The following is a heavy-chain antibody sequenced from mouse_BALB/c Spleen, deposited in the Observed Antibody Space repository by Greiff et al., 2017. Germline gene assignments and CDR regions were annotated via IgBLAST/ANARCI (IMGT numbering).Heavy chain of an antibody. V-gene: IGHV1-15*01. CDR2: IDPETGGT. CDR3: TRCGGKSAMDY. J-gene: IGHJ4*01. Sequence: QVQLQQSGAELVRPGASVTLSCKASGYTFTDYEMHWVKQTPVHGLEWIGAIDPETGGTAYNQKFKGKATLTADKSSSTAYMELRSLTSEDSAVYYCTRCGGKSAMDYWGQGTSVTVSS. CDR1: GYTFTDYE.